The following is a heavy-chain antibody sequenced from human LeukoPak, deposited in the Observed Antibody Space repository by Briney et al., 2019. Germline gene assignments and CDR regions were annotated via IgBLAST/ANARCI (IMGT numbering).Heavy chain of an antibody. D-gene: IGHD2-2*01. J-gene: IGHJ5*02. V-gene: IGHV6-1*01. CDR3: ARRLTQYDCFDP. Sequence: SQTLRLTCAISGDSVSSNSAAWNWIRQSPSRGLEWLGRTYHRSKWYNDYAVSVRGRITVNPDTSKNQFSLHLNSVTPEDTAVYYCARRLTQYDCFDPWGQGILVTVSS. CDR1: GDSVSSNSAA. CDR2: TYHRSKWYN.